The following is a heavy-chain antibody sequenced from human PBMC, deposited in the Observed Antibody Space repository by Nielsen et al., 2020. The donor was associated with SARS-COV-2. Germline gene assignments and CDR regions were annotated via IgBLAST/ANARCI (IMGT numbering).Heavy chain of an antibody. Sequence: GESLKISCAASGFTFSSYWMHWVRQAPGKGLVWVSRINSDGSSTSYADSVKGRFTTSRDNAKNTLYLQMNSLRAEDTAVYYCATENVDKRDYGLDVWGQGTTVTVSS. J-gene: IGHJ6*02. V-gene: IGHV3-74*01. CDR3: ATENVDKRDYGLDV. D-gene: IGHD5-12*01. CDR1: GFTFSSYW. CDR2: INSDGSST.